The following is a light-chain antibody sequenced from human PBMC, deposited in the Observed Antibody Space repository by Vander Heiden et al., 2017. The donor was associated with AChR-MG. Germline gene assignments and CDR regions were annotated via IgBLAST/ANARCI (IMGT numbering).Light chain of an antibody. J-gene: IGLJ3*02. CDR2: RNN. Sequence: QSVLTPPPSASGTPGQRVTISCSGSSSNIGSNYVYWYQQLPGTAPKRRIYRNNQRPSGVPDRFSGSKSGTSAYLAISGLRSEDEADYDCAAWDDSLSGWVFGGGTKLTVL. V-gene: IGLV1-47*01. CDR1: SSNIGSNY. CDR3: AAWDDSLSGWV.